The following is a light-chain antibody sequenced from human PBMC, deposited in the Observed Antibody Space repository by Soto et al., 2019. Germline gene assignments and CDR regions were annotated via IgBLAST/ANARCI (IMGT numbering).Light chain of an antibody. Sequence: EIVLTQSPATLSLSPGERATLSCRASQSVSNYLTWYQQKPGQAPRLLVYDTFNRANGIPARFSGSWSDTDFTLTISSLEPEDFAVYYCQQRAGWPRTFGQGTKVEIK. CDR2: DTF. V-gene: IGKV3-11*01. J-gene: IGKJ1*01. CDR3: QQRAGWPRT. CDR1: QSVSNY.